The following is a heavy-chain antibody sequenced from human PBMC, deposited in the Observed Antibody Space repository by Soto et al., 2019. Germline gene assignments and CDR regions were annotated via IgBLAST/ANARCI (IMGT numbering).Heavy chain of an antibody. CDR2: INHSGST. Sequence: SETLSLTCAVYGGSFSGYYWSWILQPPWKGLEWIGEINHSGSTNYNPSLKSRVTISVDTSKNQFSLKLSSVTAADTAVYYCASGKVVVAAKRGAFDIWGQGTMVTVSS. V-gene: IGHV4-34*01. J-gene: IGHJ3*02. CDR1: GGSFSGYY. CDR3: ASGKVVVAAKRGAFDI. D-gene: IGHD2-15*01.